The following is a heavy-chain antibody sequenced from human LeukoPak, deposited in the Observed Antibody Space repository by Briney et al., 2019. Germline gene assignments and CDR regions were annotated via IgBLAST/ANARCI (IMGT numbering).Heavy chain of an antibody. CDR1: GYRFTSYW. J-gene: IGHJ5*02. D-gene: IGHD5-24*01. V-gene: IGHV5-10-1*01. CDR3: ARLEMATQKNDL. Sequence: GESLKISCKGSGYRFTSYWISWVRQMPGKGLEWMGRIDPSDSYTNYSPSFQGHVTISADKSISTAYLQWSSLKASDTAMSYCARLEMATQKNDLWGQGTLVTVSS. CDR2: IDPSDSYT.